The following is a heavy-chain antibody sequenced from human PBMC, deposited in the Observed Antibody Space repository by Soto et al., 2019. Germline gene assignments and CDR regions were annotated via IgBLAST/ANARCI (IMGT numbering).Heavy chain of an antibody. D-gene: IGHD4-17*01. V-gene: IGHV4-4*02. CDR2: IYHSGST. CDR1: SGSISSSNW. Sequence: SETLSLTCAVSSGSISSSNWWSWVRQPPGKGLEWIGEIYHSGSTNYNPSLKSRVTISVDKSKNQFSLKLSSVTAADTAVYYCARKGVDYGDYVSNWFDPWGLGTLVTVSS. J-gene: IGHJ5*02. CDR3: ARKGVDYGDYVSNWFDP.